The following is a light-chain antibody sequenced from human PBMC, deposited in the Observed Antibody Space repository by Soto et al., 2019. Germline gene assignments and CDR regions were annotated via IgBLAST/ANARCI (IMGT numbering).Light chain of an antibody. CDR1: QSISSY. Sequence: DIQRTQSPSSLSASVGDRVTITCRASQSISSYLNWYQKKPGKDPKLMIYAASSLQSGVPSRFSGSGSGTDFNLTISSLQTEDFATYECQQRYSTTITFGQGTRLETK. CDR2: AAS. CDR3: QQRYSTTIT. J-gene: IGKJ5*01. V-gene: IGKV1-39*01.